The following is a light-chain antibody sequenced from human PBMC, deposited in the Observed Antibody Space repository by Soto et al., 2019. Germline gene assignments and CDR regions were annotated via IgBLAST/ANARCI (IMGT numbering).Light chain of an antibody. J-gene: IGKJ5*01. V-gene: IGKV3-11*01. CDR3: QQRGNWPSIT. Sequence: EIVLTQSPAALSLSPGERATLSCRASQTVYNYLAWYQQKPGQAPRLLIYDASKRATDIPARFSGSGSGTDFTLTISSLEPEDFAIYYCQQRGNWPSITFGQGTRLDIK. CDR2: DAS. CDR1: QTVYNY.